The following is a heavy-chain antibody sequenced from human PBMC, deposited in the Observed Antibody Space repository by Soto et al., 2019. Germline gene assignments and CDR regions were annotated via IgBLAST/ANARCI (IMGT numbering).Heavy chain of an antibody. V-gene: IGHV4-39*01. J-gene: IGHJ5*02. CDR2: IYYSGST. CDR3: ARQGGYCSSTSCYFWFDP. Sequence: SEPLSLTCTVSGGSVSSGDYYWSWIRQPPGKGLEWIGTIYYSGSTYYNPSLKRRVTISVDTSKNQFSLKLSSVTAADTAVYYCARQGGYCSSTSCYFWFDPWGQGTLVTVS. D-gene: IGHD2-2*01. CDR1: GGSVSSGDYY.